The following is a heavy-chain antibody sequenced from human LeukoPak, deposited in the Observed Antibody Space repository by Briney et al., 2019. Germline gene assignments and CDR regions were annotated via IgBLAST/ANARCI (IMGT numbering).Heavy chain of an antibody. J-gene: IGHJ3*02. CDR3: ARDGGGYGMGAFDI. D-gene: IGHD5-12*01. CDR2: IYRGGTT. Sequence: PGGSLRLSCAASGITVSSSYMSWVRQAPGKGLEWVSVIYRGGTTYYADSMKGRFIISRDNSRNTVYLQMNSLRVDDTAVYYCARDGGGYGMGAFDIWGQGTMVTVSS. V-gene: IGHV3-66*01. CDR1: GITVSSSY.